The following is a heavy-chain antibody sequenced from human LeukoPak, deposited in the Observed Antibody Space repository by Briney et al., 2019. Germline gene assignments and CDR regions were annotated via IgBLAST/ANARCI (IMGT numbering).Heavy chain of an antibody. CDR2: INHSGST. Sequence: PLETLSLTCAVYGGSFSGYYWSWIRQPPGKGLEWIGEINHSGSTNYNPSLKSRVTISVDTSKNQFSLKLSSVTAADTAVYYCARGRSGSYYRGYFDLWGRGTLVTVSS. CDR1: GGSFSGYY. V-gene: IGHV4-34*01. D-gene: IGHD1-26*01. J-gene: IGHJ2*01. CDR3: ARGRSGSYYRGYFDL.